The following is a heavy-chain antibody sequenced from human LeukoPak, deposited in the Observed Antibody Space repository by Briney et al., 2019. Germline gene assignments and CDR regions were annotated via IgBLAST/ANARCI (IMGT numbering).Heavy chain of an antibody. CDR1: GYTFTGYY. Sequence: ASVKVSCKASGYTFTGYYMHWVRQAPGQGLEWMGWINPNSGGTNYAQKFQGRVTMTRDTSTSTVYMELSSLRSEDTAVYYCARGSANWFDPWGQGTLVTVSS. J-gene: IGHJ5*02. CDR3: ARGSANWFDP. D-gene: IGHD6-19*01. CDR2: INPNSGGT. V-gene: IGHV1-2*02.